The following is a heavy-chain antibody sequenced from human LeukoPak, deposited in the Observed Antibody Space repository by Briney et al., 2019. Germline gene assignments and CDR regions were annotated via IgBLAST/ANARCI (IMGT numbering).Heavy chain of an antibody. D-gene: IGHD3-3*01. Sequence: SVKVSCKASGGTFSSYAISWVRQAPGQGLEWMGGIIPIFGTANYAQKFQGRVTITTDESTSTAYMELSSLRSEDTAVYYCARGVVIFGVVIPERRSYYFDYWGQGTLVTVSS. V-gene: IGHV1-69*05. CDR3: ARGVVIFGVVIPERRSYYFDY. J-gene: IGHJ4*02. CDR2: IIPIFGTA. CDR1: GGTFSSYA.